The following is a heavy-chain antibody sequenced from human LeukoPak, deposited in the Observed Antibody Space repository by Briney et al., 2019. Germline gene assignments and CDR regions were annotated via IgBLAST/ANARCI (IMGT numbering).Heavy chain of an antibody. Sequence: GGSLRLSCAASGFTFSTDAMTWVRQAPGKGLQWVSAISGSGGDTYYEDSVRGRFTISRDNSKNMMYLQMNSLRAEDTAVYYCARDSSGWSKNYWGQGTLVTVSS. CDR1: GFTFSTDA. V-gene: IGHV3-23*01. CDR2: ISGSGGDT. J-gene: IGHJ4*02. D-gene: IGHD6-19*01. CDR3: ARDSSGWSKNY.